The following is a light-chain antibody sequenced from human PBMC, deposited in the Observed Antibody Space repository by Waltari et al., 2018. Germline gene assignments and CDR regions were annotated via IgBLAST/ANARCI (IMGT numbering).Light chain of an antibody. Sequence: DIQLTQSPSSLSASVGDRVTITCRASQSISSYLNWYQQKPGKAAKLLIYAASSLQSGGPSRFSGSGTGTDFTLTISSLQPEDFATYYCQPSYSTEGTFSQGTKVEIK. CDR2: AAS. CDR1: QSISSY. J-gene: IGKJ1*01. V-gene: IGKV1-39*01. CDR3: QPSYSTEGT.